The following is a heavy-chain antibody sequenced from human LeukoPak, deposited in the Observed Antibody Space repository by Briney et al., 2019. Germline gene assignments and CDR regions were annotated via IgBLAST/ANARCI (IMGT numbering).Heavy chain of an antibody. CDR2: ISGSGGST. D-gene: IGHD3-22*01. J-gene: IGHJ4*02. CDR1: GFTFSSYA. CDR3: AKGITMIVVVIDLDY. V-gene: IGHV3-23*01. Sequence: GGSLRLSCAASGFTFSSYAMSWVRQAPGKGLEWVSAISGSGGSTYYADSVKGRFTSSRDNSKNTLYLQMNSLRAEDTAVYYCAKGITMIVVVIDLDYWGQGTLVTVSS.